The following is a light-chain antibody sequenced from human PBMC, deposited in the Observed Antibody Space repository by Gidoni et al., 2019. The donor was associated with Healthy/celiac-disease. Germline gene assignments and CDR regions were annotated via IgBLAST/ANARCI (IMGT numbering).Light chain of an antibody. J-gene: IGKJ1*01. Sequence: EIMVTQSPATLSFSPGERATPSCRARQSVSSYLAWYQQKPGQAPRLLIYAASNRATGIPARFSGSGSGTDFTLTISSLEPEDFAVYYCQQRSNWPRTFGQGTKVEIK. V-gene: IGKV3-11*01. CDR2: AAS. CDR3: QQRSNWPRT. CDR1: QSVSSY.